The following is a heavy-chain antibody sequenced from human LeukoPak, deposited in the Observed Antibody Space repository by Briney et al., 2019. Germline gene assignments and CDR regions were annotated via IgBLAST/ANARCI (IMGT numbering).Heavy chain of an antibody. J-gene: IGHJ3*02. CDR1: GGSISSGGYS. CDR3: ARLIPNDYYDSSGYPLEAFDI. D-gene: IGHD3-22*01. CDR2: IYHSGST. V-gene: IGHV4-30-2*01. Sequence: SETLSFTCAVPGGSISSGGYSWSWIRQPPGKGLEWIGYIYHSGSTYYNPSLKSRVTISVDRSKNQFSLKLSSVTAADTAVYYCARLIPNDYYDSSGYPLEAFDIWGQGTMVTVSS.